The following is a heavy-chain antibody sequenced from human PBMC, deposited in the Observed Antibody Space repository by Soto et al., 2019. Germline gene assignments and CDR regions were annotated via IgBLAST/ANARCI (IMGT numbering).Heavy chain of an antibody. J-gene: IGHJ3*02. D-gene: IGHD5-12*01. CDR3: AKVERSGRGPPFSCHI. CDR2: VSSDGERK. CDR1: GGSISSYY. Sequence: LSLTCTVSGGSISSYYWSWIRQPPGKGLEWVATVSSDGERKYYAMSVKGRFAISKDNSMSTLLLQMDTLGPDDTAIYYCAKVERSGRGPPFSCHIWGQGTMVTVSS. V-gene: IGHV3-30*18.